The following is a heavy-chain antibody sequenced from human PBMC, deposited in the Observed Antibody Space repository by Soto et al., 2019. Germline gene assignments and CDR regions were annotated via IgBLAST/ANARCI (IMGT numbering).Heavy chain of an antibody. D-gene: IGHD5-18*01. Sequence: SSVKGSCKASGGAFSSYAISWLRQAPGQGLEWMGGIIPIFGTANYAQKFQGGVTITADESTSTAYMELSSLRSEDTAVYYCARSGYSYGPPSNYYYGMDVWGQGTSVTVSS. CDR2: IIPIFGTA. J-gene: IGHJ6*02. CDR3: ARSGYSYGPPSNYYYGMDV. V-gene: IGHV1-69*01. CDR1: GGAFSSYA.